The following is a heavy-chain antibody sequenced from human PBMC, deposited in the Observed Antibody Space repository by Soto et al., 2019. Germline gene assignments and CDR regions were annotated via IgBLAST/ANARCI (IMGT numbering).Heavy chain of an antibody. CDR2: IKQDGSEK. D-gene: IGHD6-19*01. CDR3: ARQPLGAWGHSSGWYFDY. V-gene: IGHV3-7*01. J-gene: IGHJ4*02. CDR1: GFTFSSYW. Sequence: EVQLVESGGGLVQPGGSLRLSCAASGFTFSSYWMSWVRQAPGKGLEWVANIKQDGSEKYYVDSVKGRFTISRGNAKNSLYLQMNSLRAEDTAVYYCARQPLGAWGHSSGWYFDYWGQGTLVTVSS.